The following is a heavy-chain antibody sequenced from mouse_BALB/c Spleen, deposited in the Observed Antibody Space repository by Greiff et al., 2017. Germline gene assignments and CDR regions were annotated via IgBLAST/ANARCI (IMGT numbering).Heavy chain of an antibody. CDR3: ARGRGPFDY. J-gene: IGHJ2*01. V-gene: IGHV5-9-4*01. CDR1: GFTFSSYA. Sequence: EVQGVESGGGLVKPGGSLKLSCAASGFTFSSYAMSWVRQSPEKRLEWVAEISSGGSYTYYPDTVTGRFTISRDNAKNTLYLEMSSLRSEDTAMYYCARGRGPFDYWGQGTTLTVSS. CDR2: ISSGGSYT.